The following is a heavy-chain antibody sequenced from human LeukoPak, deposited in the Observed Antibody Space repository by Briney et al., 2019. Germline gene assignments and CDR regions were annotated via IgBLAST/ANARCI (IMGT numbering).Heavy chain of an antibody. Sequence: AGGSLRLSCAASGFSFSVYEIHWVRQAPGKGLEWISDISSSGTTTYYADSVKGRFTISRDNSKNTLYLQMSSLRAEDTAVYYCAKETDYWGQGTLVTVSS. CDR1: GFSFSVYE. CDR2: ISSSGTTT. J-gene: IGHJ4*02. CDR3: AKETDY. V-gene: IGHV3-23*01.